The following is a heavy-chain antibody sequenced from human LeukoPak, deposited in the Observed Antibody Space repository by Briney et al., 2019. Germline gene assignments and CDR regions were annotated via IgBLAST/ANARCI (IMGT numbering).Heavy chain of an antibody. V-gene: IGHV1-18*01. CDR2: ISACNGNT. CDR1: GYTFTSYG. Sequence: ASVKVSCKGSGYTFTSYGISWVRQAPGQGLEWMGWISACNGNTNYAQKLQGRVTLTTDTSTSTAYMELRSLRSDDTAVYYCARVYEYQLRDWGQGTLSPSPQ. CDR3: ARVYEYQLRD. J-gene: IGHJ4*02. D-gene: IGHD2-2*01.